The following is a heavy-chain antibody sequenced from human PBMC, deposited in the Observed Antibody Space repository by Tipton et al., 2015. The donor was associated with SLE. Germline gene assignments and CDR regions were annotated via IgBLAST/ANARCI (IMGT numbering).Heavy chain of an antibody. J-gene: IGHJ3*02. V-gene: IGHV3-11*06. D-gene: IGHD6-19*01. CDR3: ARASNSGWYAFDI. CDR2: ITSSSRYT. Sequence: GSLRLSCAASGFSFSDSYMSWIRQAPGKGLEWVSYITSSSRYTDYADSVKGRFTISRDNARNTLYVQMNSLRGEDTAVYYCARASNSGWYAFDIWGQGTMVTVSS. CDR1: GFSFSDSY.